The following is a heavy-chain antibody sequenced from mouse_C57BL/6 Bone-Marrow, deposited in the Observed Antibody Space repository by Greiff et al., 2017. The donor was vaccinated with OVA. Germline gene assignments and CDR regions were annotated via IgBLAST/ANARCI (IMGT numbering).Heavy chain of an antibody. CDR2: IDPETGGT. CDR1: GYTFTDYE. V-gene: IGHV1-15*01. D-gene: IGHD1-1*01. Sequence: QVHVKQSGAELVRPGASVTLSCKASGYTFTDYEMHWVKQTPVHGLEWIGAIDPETGGTAYNQKFKGKAILTADKSSSTAYMELRSLTSDDSAVYYCTRRITTVVADAMDYWGQGTSVTVSS. J-gene: IGHJ4*01. CDR3: TRRITTVVADAMDY.